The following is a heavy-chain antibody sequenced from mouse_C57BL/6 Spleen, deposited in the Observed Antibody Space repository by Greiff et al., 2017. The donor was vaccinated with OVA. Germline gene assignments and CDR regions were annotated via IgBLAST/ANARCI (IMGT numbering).Heavy chain of an antibody. CDR3: ARPGDYDSGFAY. Sequence: VQLQQPGAELVMPGASVKLSCKASGYTFTSYWMHWVKQRPGQGLEWIGEIDPSDSYTNYNQKFKGKSTLTVDKSSSTAYMQLISLTSDDAAVYYCARPGDYDSGFAYWGQGTLVTVSA. CDR1: GYTFTSYW. J-gene: IGHJ3*01. CDR2: IDPSDSYT. D-gene: IGHD2-4*01. V-gene: IGHV1-69*01.